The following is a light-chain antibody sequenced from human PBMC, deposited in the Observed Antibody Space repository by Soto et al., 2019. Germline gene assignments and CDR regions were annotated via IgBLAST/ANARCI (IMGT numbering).Light chain of an antibody. CDR1: QSISSY. CDR3: HQNYSTPLT. J-gene: IGKJ1*01. Sequence: DIQMTQSPSSLSALVGDIVTITCPASQSISSYLQGYQEKPRKAPKHLFCGPSRLQSGVPSRFRGSGSETDFTLTISSLQPEDFATYYWHQNYSTPLTFGQWTKVDIK. CDR2: GPS. V-gene: IGKV1-39*01.